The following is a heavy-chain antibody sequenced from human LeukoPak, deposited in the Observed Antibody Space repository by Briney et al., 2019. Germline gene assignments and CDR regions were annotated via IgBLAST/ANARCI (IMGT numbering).Heavy chain of an antibody. CDR1: GFTFSNAW. CDR2: IKQDGSEK. Sequence: GGSLRLSCAASGFTFSNAWMSWVRQAPGKGLEWVANIKQDGSEKYYVDSVKGRFTISRDNAKNSLYLQMNSLRAEDTAVYYCARMLKYNWNDFDYWGQGTLVTVSS. CDR3: ARMLKYNWNDFDY. J-gene: IGHJ4*02. D-gene: IGHD1-1*01. V-gene: IGHV3-7*01.